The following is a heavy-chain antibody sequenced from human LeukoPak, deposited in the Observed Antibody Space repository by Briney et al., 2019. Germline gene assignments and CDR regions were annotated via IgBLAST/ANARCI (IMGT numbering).Heavy chain of an antibody. Sequence: GGSLRLSCAASGFTFNYYSINWVRQAPGKGLEWVSSISHIGSYIYYSDSVKGRFTISRDNAKNSLYLQMNSLRAEDTAVYFCARDWGSWDFDFWGQGTLVTVSS. CDR2: ISHIGSYI. CDR3: ARDWGSWDFDF. CDR1: GFTFNYYS. J-gene: IGHJ4*02. D-gene: IGHD6-13*01. V-gene: IGHV3-21*01.